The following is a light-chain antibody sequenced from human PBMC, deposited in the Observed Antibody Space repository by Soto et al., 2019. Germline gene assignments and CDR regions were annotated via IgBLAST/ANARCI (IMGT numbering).Light chain of an antibody. V-gene: IGKV3-15*01. J-gene: IGKJ2*01. CDR3: QQYNNWPYT. CDR2: GAS. Sequence: VMTQSPATMSVSPRESATLSCRASQSVSSNFACYQQKPGQTPRLLIYGASTRATGIPARFSGSGSGTEFTLSISSLQSEVFAVYYCQQYNNWPYTFGQGTKVDIK. CDR1: QSVSSN.